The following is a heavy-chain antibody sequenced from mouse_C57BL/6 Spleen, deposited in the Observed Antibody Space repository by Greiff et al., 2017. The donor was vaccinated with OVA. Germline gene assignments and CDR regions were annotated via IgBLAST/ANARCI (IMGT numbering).Heavy chain of an antibody. CDR1: GFTFSSYG. CDR2: ISSGGSYT. CDR3: ARHYYGSRDWYVDV. V-gene: IGHV5-6*01. J-gene: IGHJ1*03. D-gene: IGHD1-1*01. Sequence: EVMLVESGGDLVKPGGSLKLSCAASGFTFSSYGMSWVRQTPDKRLEWVATISSGGSYTYYPDSVKGRFTISRDNAKNTLYLQMSSLKSEDTAMYYCARHYYGSRDWYVDVWGTGTTVTVSS.